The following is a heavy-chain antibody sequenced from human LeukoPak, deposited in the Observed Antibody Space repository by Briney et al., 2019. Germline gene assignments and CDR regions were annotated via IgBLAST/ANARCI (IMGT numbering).Heavy chain of an antibody. V-gene: IGHV4-59*08. Sequence: SETLSLTCTVSGGSISSYYWSWIRQPPGKGLEWIGYIYCSGSTNYNPSLKSRVTISVDTSKNQFSLKLSSVTAADTAVYYCARRAGVAARPPYYFDYWGQGTLVTVSS. CDR2: IYCSGST. J-gene: IGHJ4*02. D-gene: IGHD6-6*01. CDR3: ARRAGVAARPPYYFDY. CDR1: GGSISSYY.